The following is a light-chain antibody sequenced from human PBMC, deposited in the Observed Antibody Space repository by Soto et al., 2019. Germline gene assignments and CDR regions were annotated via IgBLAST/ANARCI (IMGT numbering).Light chain of an antibody. J-gene: IGLJ2*01. Sequence: QSVLTQPPSVSGAPGQRVTISCTGSSSNIGAGYDVHWYQQLPGTAPKLLFYGNSNRRSGGPERVSGSKSGTTASLAITGLHAEDEADYYCQSYDSSLSVVFVGGTKLTVL. CDR2: GNS. V-gene: IGLV1-40*01. CDR1: SSNIGAGYD. CDR3: QSYDSSLSVV.